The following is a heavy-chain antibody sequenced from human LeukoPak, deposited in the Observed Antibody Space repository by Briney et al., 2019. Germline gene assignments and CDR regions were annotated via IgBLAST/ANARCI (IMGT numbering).Heavy chain of an antibody. CDR2: ISHNGGST. CDR1: GFTFSSFA. J-gene: IGHJ4*02. V-gene: IGHV3-64*01. D-gene: IGHD7-27*01. CDR3: ARDLGKNILILWEPPQGQRGYFDC. Sequence: GGFLRLSCTASGFTFSSFAMHWVRQAPGKGLEYVAGISHNGGSTYYGKSLKGRFYISRDNSKNTLYLQMGRLRADDMAVYYCARDLGKNILILWEPPQGQRGYFDCWGQGTLVTVSS.